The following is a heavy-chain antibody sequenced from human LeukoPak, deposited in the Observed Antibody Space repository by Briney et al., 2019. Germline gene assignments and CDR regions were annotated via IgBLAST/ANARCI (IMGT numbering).Heavy chain of an antibody. CDR2: MNPNSGNT. CDR1: GYTFTSYD. CDR3: ARGGRYSSSWYPVPLYY. J-gene: IGHJ4*02. Sequence: GASVKVSCKASGYTFTSYDINWVRQATGQGLEWMGWMNPNSGNTGYAQKFQGRVTMTRNTSISTAYMELSSLRSEDTAVYYCARGGRYSSSWYPVPLYYWGQGTLVTVSS. V-gene: IGHV1-8*01. D-gene: IGHD6-13*01.